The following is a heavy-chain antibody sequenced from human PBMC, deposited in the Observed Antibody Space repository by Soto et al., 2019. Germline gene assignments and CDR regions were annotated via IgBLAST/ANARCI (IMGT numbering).Heavy chain of an antibody. CDR2: VHTSGST. CDR3: AREKAVAYKGWFDP. J-gene: IGHJ5*02. Sequence: SETLSLTCTVSGDSISIYFWSLIRQPAGKGLEWIGRVHTSGSTTYNPSLKSRVTMSVDTSKSQFSLKLTSVTAADKAVYYCAREKAVAYKGWFDPWGQGTLVTVSS. V-gene: IGHV4-4*07. D-gene: IGHD6-19*01. CDR1: GDSISIYF.